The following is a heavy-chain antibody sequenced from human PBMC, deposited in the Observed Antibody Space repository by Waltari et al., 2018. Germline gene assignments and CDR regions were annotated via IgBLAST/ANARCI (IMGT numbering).Heavy chain of an antibody. CDR1: GGTFSSYV. CDR3: ARPQSYYDSSGYLSAFDI. J-gene: IGHJ3*02. CDR2: IIPTLDIA. Sequence: QVQLVQSGAEVKKPGISVKVSCKASGGTFSSYVISWVGQAPGHGLEWMGGIIPTLDIAKYAQKFQGRATITPDKSTSTAYMELGSLRSEDTAVYYCARPQSYYDSSGYLSAFDIWGQGTMVTVSS. D-gene: IGHD3-22*01. V-gene: IGHV1-69*10.